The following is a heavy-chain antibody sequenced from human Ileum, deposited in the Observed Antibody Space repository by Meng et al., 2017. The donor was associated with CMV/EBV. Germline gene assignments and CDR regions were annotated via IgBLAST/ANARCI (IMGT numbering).Heavy chain of an antibody. V-gene: IGHV4-4*07. J-gene: IGHJ4*02. CDR3: AREENTVNQFEY. CDR1: GGSISTYY. D-gene: IGHD4-17*01. CDR2: INAGGST. Sequence: GQLQGAGPGLWKPSGTLSLTCAVSGGSISTYYWTWVRQPAGRGLEWIGRINAGGSTNDNPSLKSRVTMSVDTSKNQFSLKVTSVTAADTAVYYCAREENTVNQFEYWGQGTLVTVSS.